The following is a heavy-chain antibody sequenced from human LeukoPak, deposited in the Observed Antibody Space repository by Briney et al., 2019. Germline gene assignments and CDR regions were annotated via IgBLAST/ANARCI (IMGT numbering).Heavy chain of an antibody. V-gene: IGHV1-69*13. J-gene: IGHJ4*02. D-gene: IGHD3-9*01. CDR3: ARAGRPPVMYDILTGPSPLDY. Sequence: SVKVSCKASGGTFSSYAISWVRQAPGQGLEWMGGIIPIFGTANYAQKFQGRVTITADESTSTAYMELSSLRSDDTAVYYCARAGRPPVMYDILTGPSPLDYWGQGTLVTVSS. CDR1: GGTFSSYA. CDR2: IIPIFGTA.